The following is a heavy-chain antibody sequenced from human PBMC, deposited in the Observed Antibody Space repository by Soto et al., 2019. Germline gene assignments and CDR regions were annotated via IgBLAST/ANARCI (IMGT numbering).Heavy chain of an antibody. D-gene: IGHD2-15*01. CDR1: GGSISSYY. Sequence: NPSETLSLTCTASGGSISSYYWSWIRQPPGKGLEWIGYIYYSGSTNYNPSLKSRVTISVDTSKNQFSLKLSSMTAADTAVYYCAREDIVEGWFDPWGQGTLVTVSS. V-gene: IGHV4-59*01. CDR2: IYYSGST. J-gene: IGHJ5*02. CDR3: AREDIVEGWFDP.